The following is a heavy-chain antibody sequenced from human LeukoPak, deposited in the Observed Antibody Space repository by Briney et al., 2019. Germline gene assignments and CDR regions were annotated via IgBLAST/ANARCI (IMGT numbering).Heavy chain of an antibody. CDR3: ARSGDYIKEGFDY. V-gene: IGHV4-38-2*01. D-gene: IGHD3-22*01. CDR1: GSSIRSGHY. Sequence: PSETLSLTCAVSGSSIRSGHYWGWIRQSPGKGLEWIGSINHSGITEYNPSLKSRVTLSVDTSKNQFSLQLRSVTAADRALYYCARSGDYIKEGFDYWGQGTQVTVSS. CDR2: INHSGIT. J-gene: IGHJ4*02.